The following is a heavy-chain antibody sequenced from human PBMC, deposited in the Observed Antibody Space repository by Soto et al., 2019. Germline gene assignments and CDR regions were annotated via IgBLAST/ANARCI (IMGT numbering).Heavy chain of an antibody. CDR2: TYYSGST. CDR1: GGSISSGGYY. Sequence: SETLSLTCTVSGGSISSGGYYWSWIRQHPGKGLEWIGYTYYSGSTYYNPSLKSRVTISVDTSKNQFSLKLSSVTAADTAVYYCARESGYCSGGSCYQEKHNWFDPWGQGTLVTVSS. J-gene: IGHJ5*02. CDR3: ARESGYCSGGSCYQEKHNWFDP. D-gene: IGHD2-15*01. V-gene: IGHV4-31*03.